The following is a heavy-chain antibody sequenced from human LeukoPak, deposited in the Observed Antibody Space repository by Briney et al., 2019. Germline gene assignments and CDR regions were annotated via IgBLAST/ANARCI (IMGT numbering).Heavy chain of an antibody. D-gene: IGHD3-10*01. J-gene: IGHJ4*02. V-gene: IGHV3-11*01. CDR1: GFTFSDYY. CDR2: ISSSGSTI. CDR3: ARDNGWFGELLPANFDY. Sequence: GGSLRLSCAASGFTFSDYYMSWIRQAPGKGLEWVSYISSSGSTIYYADSVKGRFTISRDNAKNSLYLQMNSLGAEDTAVYYCARDNGWFGELLPANFDYWGQGTLVTVSS.